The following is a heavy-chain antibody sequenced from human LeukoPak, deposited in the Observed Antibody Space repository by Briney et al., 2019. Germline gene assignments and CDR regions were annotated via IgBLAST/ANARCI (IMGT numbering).Heavy chain of an antibody. CDR1: GFTFSNYA. V-gene: IGHV3-23*01. Sequence: GGSLRLSCAVSGFTFSNYAMTWVRQASGKGLEWVSVISGSGDATYYADSVKGRFTISRDNSKNTLYLQMNSLRAEDTAVYYCAKYVVVTGADTFDIWGQGTMVTVSS. CDR3: AKYVVVTGADTFDI. CDR2: ISGSGDAT. J-gene: IGHJ3*02. D-gene: IGHD2-21*02.